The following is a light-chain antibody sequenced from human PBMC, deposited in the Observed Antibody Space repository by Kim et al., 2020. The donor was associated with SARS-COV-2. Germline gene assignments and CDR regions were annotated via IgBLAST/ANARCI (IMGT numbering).Light chain of an antibody. J-gene: IGKJ1*01. CDR2: DTS. V-gene: IGKV3-20*01. Sequence: SPGERATLSCRASESVSSTYLGWYQQKPGQPPRLLIHDTSIRATGVPDRFSGSGSGTDFTLIISRLEPEDFAVYYCQQYGSSPRTFGQGTKVDIK. CDR1: ESVSSTY. CDR3: QQYGSSPRT.